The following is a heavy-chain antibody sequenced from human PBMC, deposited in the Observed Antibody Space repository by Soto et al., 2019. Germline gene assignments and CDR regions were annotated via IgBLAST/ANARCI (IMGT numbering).Heavy chain of an antibody. CDR3: ARGPFRGTFYFDY. Sequence: GGSLRLSCAASGFTFSDYAMSWVRQAPGKGLDWVSGINYNDDNRNYADSVKGRFTISRDNSKNTLYLQMNSLRDEDTAVYYCARGPFRGTFYFDYWGQGTLVTVSS. V-gene: IGHV3-23*01. D-gene: IGHD3-16*01. CDR2: INYNDDNR. J-gene: IGHJ4*02. CDR1: GFTFSDYA.